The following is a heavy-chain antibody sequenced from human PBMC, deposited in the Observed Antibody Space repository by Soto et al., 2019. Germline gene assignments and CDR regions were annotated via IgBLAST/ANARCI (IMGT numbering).Heavy chain of an antibody. CDR2: IYYSGST. D-gene: IGHD1-20*01. J-gene: IGHJ6*02. V-gene: IGHV4-59*01. Sequence: SETLSLTCTVSGDSISTYYWSWIRQPPGKGLEWVGYIYYSGSTNYNPSLKSRVTISVDTAKNQFSLKLSSVTAADAAVYYCARHNSNYYYYGMDVWGQGTTVTVSS. CDR1: GDSISTYY. CDR3: ARHNSNYYYYGMDV.